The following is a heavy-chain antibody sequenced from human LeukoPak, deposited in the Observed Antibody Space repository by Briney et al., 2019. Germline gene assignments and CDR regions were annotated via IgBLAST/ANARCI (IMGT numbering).Heavy chain of an antibody. CDR2: IYYSGST. Sequence: PSETLSLTCTVSGGSSSSNYWSWIRQPPGKGLEWIGYIYYSGSTNYNPSLKSRVTISVDTSKNQFSLKLSSVTAADTAVYYCARTPYYYGSGSYSFDYWGQGTLVTVSS. D-gene: IGHD3-10*01. V-gene: IGHV4-59*08. CDR3: ARTPYYYGSGSYSFDY. J-gene: IGHJ4*02. CDR1: GGSSSSNY.